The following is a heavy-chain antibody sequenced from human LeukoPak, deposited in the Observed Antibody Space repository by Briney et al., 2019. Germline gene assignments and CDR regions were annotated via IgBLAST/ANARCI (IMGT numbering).Heavy chain of an antibody. Sequence: SETLSLTCTVSGGSISSYYWSWIRQPAGKGLEWIGRFYSGGSTDYNPSLKSRVTMSVDTSKNQFSLKLSSVTAADTAVYYCARVYSGYDLPGSRANYYFDYWGQGTLVTVSS. CDR2: FYSGGST. CDR3: ARVYSGYDLPGSRANYYFDY. J-gene: IGHJ4*02. V-gene: IGHV4-4*07. CDR1: GGSISSYY. D-gene: IGHD5-12*01.